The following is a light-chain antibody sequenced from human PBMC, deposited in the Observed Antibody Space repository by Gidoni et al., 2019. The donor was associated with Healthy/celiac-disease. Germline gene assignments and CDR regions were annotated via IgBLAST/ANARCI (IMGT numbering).Light chain of an antibody. CDR1: QSVSSSY. CDR3: QQYGSSSTWT. CDR2: GAS. V-gene: IGKV3-20*01. J-gene: IGKJ1*01. Sequence: EIVLTQSPGTLSLSPGKRATLSCRASQSVSSSYLAWYQQKPGQAPRLLIYGASSRATGIPDRFSGSGSGTDVTLTISRLEPEDFAVYYCQQYGSSSTWTFGQGTKVEIK.